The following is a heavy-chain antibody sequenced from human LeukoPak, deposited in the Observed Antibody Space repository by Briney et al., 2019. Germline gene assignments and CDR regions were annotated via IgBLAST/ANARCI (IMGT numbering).Heavy chain of an antibody. CDR1: GGSISSSSYY. Sequence: SETLSLTCTVSGGSISSSSYYWGWIRQPPGKGLEWIGSIYYSGSTYYNPSLKSRVTISVDTSKNQFSLKLSSVTAADTAVYYCARSMVQGVTTTDYWGQGTLVTVSS. J-gene: IGHJ4*02. D-gene: IGHD3-10*01. CDR2: IYYSGST. CDR3: ARSMVQGVTTTDY. V-gene: IGHV4-39*01.